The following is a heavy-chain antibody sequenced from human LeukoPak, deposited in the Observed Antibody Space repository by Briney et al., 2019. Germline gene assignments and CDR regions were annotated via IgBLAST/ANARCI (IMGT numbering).Heavy chain of an antibody. CDR3: ARVSVGRSIAAAADY. CDR1: GYTFTGYY. D-gene: IGHD6-13*01. Sequence: ASVKVSCKASGYTFTGYYMPWVRKAPGQGLEWMGWINPNSGGTNYAQKFQGRVTMTRDTSISTAYMELSRLRSDDTAVYYCARVSVGRSIAAAADYWGQGTLVTVSS. V-gene: IGHV1-2*02. CDR2: INPNSGGT. J-gene: IGHJ4*02.